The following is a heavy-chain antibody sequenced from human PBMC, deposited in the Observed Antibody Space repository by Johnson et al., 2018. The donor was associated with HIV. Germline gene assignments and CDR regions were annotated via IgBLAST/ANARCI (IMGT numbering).Heavy chain of an antibody. CDR2: ISWNSGSI. D-gene: IGHD4-23*01. CDR1: GFTFDDYA. J-gene: IGHJ3*02. CDR3: ASQRWKQGDAFDI. V-gene: IGHV3-9*01. Sequence: VESGGGLVQPGRSLRLSCAASGFTFDDYAMHWVRQAPGKGLEWVSGISWNSGSIGYADSVKGRFTISRDNSKNTLHLQMNSLRAEDTALYYCASQRWKQGDAFDIWGQGTVVTVSS.